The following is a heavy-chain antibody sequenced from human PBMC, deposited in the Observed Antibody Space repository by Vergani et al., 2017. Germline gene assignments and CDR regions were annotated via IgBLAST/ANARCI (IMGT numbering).Heavy chain of an antibody. CDR2: ISYDGSNK. V-gene: IGHV3-30-3*01. CDR1: GFTFSSYA. CDR3: AKEERMVGAQNAFDY. Sequence: VQLVESGGGVVQPGRSLRLSCAASGFTFSSYAMHWVRQAPGKGPEWVAVISYDGSNKYYADSVKGRFTISRDNSKNTLYLQMNSLRAEDTAVYYCAKEERMVGAQNAFDYWGQGTLVTVSS. D-gene: IGHD1-26*01. J-gene: IGHJ4*02.